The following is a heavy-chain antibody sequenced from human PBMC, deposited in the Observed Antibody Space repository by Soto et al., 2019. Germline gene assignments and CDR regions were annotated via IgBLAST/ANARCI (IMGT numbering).Heavy chain of an antibody. Sequence: ASVKVSCKVSGYTLTELAIQWVRQAPGKGLEWMGGFDPEDGETIYAQKFQGRVTMTEDTSTDTAYMELSSLRSEDTAVYYCARDGAKINYDILTGYYRPKGFDPWGQGTLVTVSS. J-gene: IGHJ5*02. CDR2: FDPEDGET. CDR3: ARDGAKINYDILTGYYRPKGFDP. D-gene: IGHD3-9*01. CDR1: GYTLTELA. V-gene: IGHV1-24*01.